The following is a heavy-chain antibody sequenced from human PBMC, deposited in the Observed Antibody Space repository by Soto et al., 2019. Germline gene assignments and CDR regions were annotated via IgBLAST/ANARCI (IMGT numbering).Heavy chain of an antibody. D-gene: IGHD3-22*01. Sequence: PSETLSLTCTVSGVSISSYYWSWIRQPPGKGLEWIGYIYYSGSTNYNPSLKSRVTISVDTSKNQFSLKLSSVTAADTAVYYCARAGFRHYYDRVYNWFDPWGQGALVTV. CDR3: ARAGFRHYYDRVYNWFDP. V-gene: IGHV4-59*01. J-gene: IGHJ5*02. CDR1: GVSISSYY. CDR2: IYYSGST.